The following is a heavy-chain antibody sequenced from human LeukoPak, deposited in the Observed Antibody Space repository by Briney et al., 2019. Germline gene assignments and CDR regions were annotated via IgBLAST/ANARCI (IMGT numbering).Heavy chain of an antibody. CDR3: AREGGVGPTAPPDYYSYQMDV. D-gene: IGHD1-26*01. V-gene: IGHV1-18*04. J-gene: IGHJ6*03. CDR2: ISPYTTKT. Sequence: ASVKVSCKASGYTFTGYYMYWVRQAPGQGREWMGWISPYTTKTNYAQSLQGRVTMTTDTSTSTAYMELRSLRSDDTAVYYCAREGGVGPTAPPDYYSYQMDVWGKGTTVTVSS. CDR1: GYTFTGYY.